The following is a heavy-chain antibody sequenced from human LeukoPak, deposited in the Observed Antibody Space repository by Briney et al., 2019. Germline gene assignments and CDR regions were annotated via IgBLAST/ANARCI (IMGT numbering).Heavy chain of an antibody. CDR3: ARVIAPTDAFDI. V-gene: IGHV3-21*01. CDR1: GFTFSSYS. Sequence: GGSLRLSCAASGFTFSSYSMNGVRQAPGKGLEWVSSISSSSSYIYYADSVKGRFTISRDNAKNSLYLQMNSLRAEDTAVYYCARVIAPTDAFDIWGQGTMVTVSS. D-gene: IGHD3-22*01. CDR2: ISSSSSYI. J-gene: IGHJ3*02.